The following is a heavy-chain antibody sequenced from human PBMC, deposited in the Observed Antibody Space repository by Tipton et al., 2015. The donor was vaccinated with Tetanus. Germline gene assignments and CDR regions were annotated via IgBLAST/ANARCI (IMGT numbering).Heavy chain of an antibody. Sequence: SLRLSCAASGFTFSSYGMHWVRQAPGKGLEWVAVIWYDGSNKYYADSVKGRFTISRDNSKNTLYLQMNSLRAEDTAVYYCARGQKKYYYDSSGYPDYWGQGTLVTVSS. D-gene: IGHD3-22*01. CDR2: IWYDGSNK. CDR3: ARGQKKYYYDSSGYPDY. CDR1: GFTFSSYG. J-gene: IGHJ4*02. V-gene: IGHV3-33*01.